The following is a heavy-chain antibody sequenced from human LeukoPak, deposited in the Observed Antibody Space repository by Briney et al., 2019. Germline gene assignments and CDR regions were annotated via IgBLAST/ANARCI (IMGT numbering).Heavy chain of an antibody. CDR3: ARTTPGYSSSRYYYYYYMDV. J-gene: IGHJ6*03. Sequence: KASETLSLTCTVSGGSISSGRYYWSWIRQPAGKGLEWIGRIYTSGSTNYNPSLKSRVTMSVDTSKNQFSLKLSSVTAADTAVYYCARTTPGYSSSRYYYYYYMDVWGKGTTVTVSS. CDR2: IYTSGST. CDR1: GGSISSGRYY. V-gene: IGHV4-61*02. D-gene: IGHD6-6*01.